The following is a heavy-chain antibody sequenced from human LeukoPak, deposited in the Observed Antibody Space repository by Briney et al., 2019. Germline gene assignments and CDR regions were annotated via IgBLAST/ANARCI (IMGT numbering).Heavy chain of an antibody. Sequence: GGSPRLSCAASGFTFDDYAMHWVRQAPGKGLEWVSGISWNSGSIGYADSVKGRFTISRDNAKNSLYLQMNSLRAEDMALYYCAKAHSSSWAYDAFDIWGQGTMVTVSS. D-gene: IGHD6-13*01. CDR2: ISWNSGSI. CDR1: GFTFDDYA. J-gene: IGHJ3*02. V-gene: IGHV3-9*03. CDR3: AKAHSSSWAYDAFDI.